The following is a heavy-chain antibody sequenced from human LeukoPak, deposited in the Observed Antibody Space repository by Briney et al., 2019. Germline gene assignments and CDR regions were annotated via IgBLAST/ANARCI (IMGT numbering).Heavy chain of an antibody. D-gene: IGHD1-1*01. J-gene: IGHJ6*03. V-gene: IGHV1-8*01. Sequence: ASVKVSCKASGYTFTSYDINWVRQATGQGLEWMGWMNPNSGNTGYAQKFQGRVTITADESTSTAYMELSSLRSEDTAVYYCARAVQLERRLLRDYYYYYMDVWGKGTTVTVSS. CDR2: MNPNSGNT. CDR1: GYTFTSYD. CDR3: ARAVQLERRLLRDYYYYYMDV.